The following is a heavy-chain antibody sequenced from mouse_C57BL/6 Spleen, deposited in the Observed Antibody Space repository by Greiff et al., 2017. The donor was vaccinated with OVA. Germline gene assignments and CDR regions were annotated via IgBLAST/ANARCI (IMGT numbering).Heavy chain of an antibody. D-gene: IGHD2-4*01. J-gene: IGHJ2*01. CDR1: GYSITSGYY. CDR3: AREYYDYDGYFDY. V-gene: IGHV3-6*01. Sequence: DVKLQESGPGLVKPSQSLSLTCSVTGYSITSGYYWNWIRQFPGNKLEWMGYISYDGSNNYNPSLKNRISITRDTSKNQFFLKLNSVTTEDTATYYCAREYYDYDGYFDYWGQGTTLTVSS. CDR2: ISYDGSN.